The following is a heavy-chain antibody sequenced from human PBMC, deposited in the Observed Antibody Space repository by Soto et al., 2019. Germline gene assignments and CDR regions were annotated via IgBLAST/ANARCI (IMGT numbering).Heavy chain of an antibody. Sequence: SETLSLTCIVSGGSIRSYYWFWIRQPPGNGLEFIGSMSDIFSTNYNPSLKSRFTISLYKSKNHFSLNLISLTAADSAVYYCLGSTVVAYFDYWGKGTMVTVSS. CDR3: LGSTVVAYFDY. D-gene: IGHD3-16*01. V-gene: IGHV4-59*01. CDR1: GGSIRSYY. J-gene: IGHJ4*02. CDR2: MSDIFST.